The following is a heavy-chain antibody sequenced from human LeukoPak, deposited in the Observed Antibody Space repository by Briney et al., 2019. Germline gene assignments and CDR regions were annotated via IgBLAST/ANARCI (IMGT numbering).Heavy chain of an antibody. J-gene: IGHJ6*02. CDR3: ARDRVAVAVIKGPYYYCGMDV. V-gene: IGHV1-46*01. D-gene: IGHD6-19*01. Sequence: ASVKVSCKASGYTFTSYYMHWVRQAPGQGLEWMGIINPSGGSTSYAQKFQGRVTMTRDTSTSTVYMELSSLRSEDTAVYYCARDRVAVAVIKGPYYYCGMDVWGQGTTVTVSS. CDR1: GYTFTSYY. CDR2: INPSGGST.